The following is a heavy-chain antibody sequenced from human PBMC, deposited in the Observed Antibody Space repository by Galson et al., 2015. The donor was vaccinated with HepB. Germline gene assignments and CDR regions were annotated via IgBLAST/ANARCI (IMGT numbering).Heavy chain of an antibody. CDR1: GFTFSSYW. J-gene: IGHJ4*02. Sequence: SLRLSCAASGFTFSSYWMHWVRQAPGKGLVWVSRINSDGSSTSYADSVKGRFTISRDNAKNTLYLQMNSLRAEDTAVYYCARVLDYYDSSGYCDYWGQGTLVTVSS. CDR2: INSDGSST. D-gene: IGHD3-22*01. V-gene: IGHV3-74*01. CDR3: ARVLDYYDSSGYCDY.